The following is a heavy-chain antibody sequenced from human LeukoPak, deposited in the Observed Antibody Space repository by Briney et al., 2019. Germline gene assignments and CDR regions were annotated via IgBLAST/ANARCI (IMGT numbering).Heavy chain of an antibody. CDR1: GFTFSSYD. J-gene: IGHJ3*02. D-gene: IGHD3-3*02. V-gene: IGHV3-13*01. Sequence: PGGSLRLSCAASGFTFSSYDMHWVRQATGKGLEWVSAIGTAGDTYYPGSVEGRFTISRENAKNSLYLQMNSLRAGDTAVYYCARGSELSIGYAIDIWGQGTMVTVSS. CDR2: IGTAGDT. CDR3: ARGSELSIGYAIDI.